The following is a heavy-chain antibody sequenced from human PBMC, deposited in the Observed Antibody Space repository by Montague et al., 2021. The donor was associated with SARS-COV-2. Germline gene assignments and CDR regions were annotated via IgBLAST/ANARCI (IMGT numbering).Heavy chain of an antibody. V-gene: IGHV4-59*08. J-gene: IGHJ5*02. Sequence: SLTCTVSGGSISSYYWSWIRQPPGKGLEWIGYIYYSGSTNYNPSLKSRVTISVDTSKNQFSLKLSSVTAADTAVYYCARTYYYGSVVWFDPWGQGTLVTVSS. D-gene: IGHD3-10*01. CDR3: ARTYYYGSVVWFDP. CDR2: IYYSGST. CDR1: GGSISSYY.